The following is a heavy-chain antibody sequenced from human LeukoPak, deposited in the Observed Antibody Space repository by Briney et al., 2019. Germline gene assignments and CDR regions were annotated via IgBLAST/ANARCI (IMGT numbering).Heavy chain of an antibody. Sequence: GGSLRLSCAVSGFTFSSYWMHWVRQAPGKGLVWVSRINSDGSSTSYADSVKGRFTISRDNAKNTLYLQMNSLRAEDTAVYYCARVGSSLLYFDYWGQGTLVTVSS. CDR2: INSDGSST. D-gene: IGHD6-6*01. V-gene: IGHV3-74*01. J-gene: IGHJ4*02. CDR1: GFTFSSYW. CDR3: ARVGSSLLYFDY.